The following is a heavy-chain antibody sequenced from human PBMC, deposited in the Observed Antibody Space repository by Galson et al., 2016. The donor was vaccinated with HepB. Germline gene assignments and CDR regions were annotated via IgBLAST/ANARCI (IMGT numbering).Heavy chain of an antibody. CDR1: GFTFNTYG. CDR3: ARDSPIWD. D-gene: IGHD3-9*01. Sequence: SLRLSCADSGFTFNTYGMNWVRQAPGKGLEWVSYISSASSIKYYADSVKGRFTISRDNSKSTLYLQMNSLRVEDTAMYYCARDSPIWDWGQGTLVTVSS. V-gene: IGHV3-48*01. J-gene: IGHJ4*02. CDR2: ISSASSIK.